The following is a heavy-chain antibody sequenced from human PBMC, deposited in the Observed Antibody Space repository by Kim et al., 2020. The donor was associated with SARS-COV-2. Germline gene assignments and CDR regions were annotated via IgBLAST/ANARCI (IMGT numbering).Heavy chain of an antibody. D-gene: IGHD3-3*01. Sequence: GGSLRLSCAASGFTFSGYEMNWVRQAPGKGLEWVSYITSSGSTIYYADSVKGRFTISRDNAKNSLYLQMNSLRAEDTAVYYCARARARITIFGVVPPGFDYWGRGTLVTVSS. CDR1: GFTFSGYE. CDR3: ARARARITIFGVVPPGFDY. V-gene: IGHV3-48*03. J-gene: IGHJ4*02. CDR2: ITSSGSTI.